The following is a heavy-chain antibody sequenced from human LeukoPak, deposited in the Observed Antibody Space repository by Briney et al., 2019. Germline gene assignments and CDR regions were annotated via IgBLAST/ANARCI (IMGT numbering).Heavy chain of an antibody. D-gene: IGHD3-9*01. CDR3: ARAPEHFGGLTGNLDHYDP. J-gene: IGHJ5*02. CDR2: IVSRGHA. CDR1: CHVMTDPL. Sequence: PSDTLSLICTLSCHVMTDPLWTWTRHPPGMGLECIGYIVSRGHAEYNPSLERRVTFSLDMSKKQFSLDLTSVTAADTAIYYCARAPEHFGGLTGNLDHYDPWGQGALVTVSS. V-gene: IGHV4-59*11.